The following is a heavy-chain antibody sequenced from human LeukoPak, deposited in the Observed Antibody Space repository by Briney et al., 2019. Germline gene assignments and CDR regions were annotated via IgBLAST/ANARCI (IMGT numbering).Heavy chain of an antibody. Sequence: LGGSLRLSCAASGFTVSSNYMSWVRQAPGKGLEWVSLIHSGGTTYYVDSVKGRFTISRDTSKNTLYLQMNSLRAGDTAVYYCASGYSSSWYSPERNWGQGTLVTVSS. CDR1: GFTVSSNY. D-gene: IGHD6-13*01. J-gene: IGHJ4*02. CDR3: ASGYSSSWYSPERN. V-gene: IGHV3-66*01. CDR2: IHSGGTT.